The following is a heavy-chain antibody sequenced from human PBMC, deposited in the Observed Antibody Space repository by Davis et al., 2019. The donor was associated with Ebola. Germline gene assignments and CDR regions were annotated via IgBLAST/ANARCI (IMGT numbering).Heavy chain of an antibody. CDR3: ARVYYDILTGYTPFDY. CDR1: GDSISSSNW. J-gene: IGHJ4*02. D-gene: IGHD3-9*01. V-gene: IGHV4-4*02. CDR2: ISQSGST. Sequence: SETLSLTCAVSGDSISSSNWWSWVRQPPGKGLEWIGEISQSGSTNYNPSLKSRVTISVDTSKNQFSLKLSSVTAADTAVYYCARVYYDILTGYTPFDYWGQGTLVTVSS.